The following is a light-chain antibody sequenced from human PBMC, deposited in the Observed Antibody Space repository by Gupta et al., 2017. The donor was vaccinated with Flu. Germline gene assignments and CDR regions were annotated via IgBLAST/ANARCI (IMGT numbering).Light chain of an antibody. Sequence: QSVLTQPPSVSAAPGQRVTISCSGAGPIVAHSYVSWYQQLPGTAPKLLIYDNNKRPSGIPDRFSGSRSDTSATLDITGLQTGDEADYYCGTSDGRRGAVFGTGTKVTVL. CDR1: GPIVAHSY. J-gene: IGLJ1*01. CDR2: DNN. CDR3: GTSDGRRGAV. V-gene: IGLV1-51*01.